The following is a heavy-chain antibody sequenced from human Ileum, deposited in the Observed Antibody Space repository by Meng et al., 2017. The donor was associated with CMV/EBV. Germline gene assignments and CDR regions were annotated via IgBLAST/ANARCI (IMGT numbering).Heavy chain of an antibody. CDR3: ARKSPSPVGARHFDY. CDR2: ISSSSNYI. Sequence: SGFTFRTYEMNWVRQAPWKGLEWVASISSSSNYIYYADSLKGRVTISRDNAGSSLYLHMNGLRAEDTAVYYCARKSPSPVGARHFDYWGRGVLVTVSS. CDR1: GFTFRTYE. V-gene: IGHV3-21*01. D-gene: IGHD4-17*01. J-gene: IGHJ4*02.